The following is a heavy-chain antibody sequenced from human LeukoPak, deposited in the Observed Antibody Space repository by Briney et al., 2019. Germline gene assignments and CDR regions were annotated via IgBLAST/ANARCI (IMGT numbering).Heavy chain of an antibody. D-gene: IGHD6-13*01. Sequence: ASVKVSCKASGYTFTTYGINWMRQAPGQGLEWMGWISPYNGNTNYAQKLQGRVTMTTDTSTSTAYMELRSLRSVDTAVYYCARDMSSWQQLVLPDYWGQGTLVTVSS. CDR2: ISPYNGNT. V-gene: IGHV1-18*01. J-gene: IGHJ4*02. CDR1: GYTFTTYG. CDR3: ARDMSSWQQLVLPDY.